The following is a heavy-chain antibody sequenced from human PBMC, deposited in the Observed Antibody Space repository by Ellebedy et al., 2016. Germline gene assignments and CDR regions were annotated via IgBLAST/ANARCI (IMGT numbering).Heavy chain of an antibody. J-gene: IGHJ4*02. CDR2: IYSGGTT. V-gene: IGHV3-53*01. D-gene: IGHD3-22*01. Sequence: GESLKISCAVSGFSVTTSYMTWVRQAPGKGLECVAVIYSGGTTYYADSVRGRFTVSRDIAKNTVYLQMNSLRADDTAVYYCARDPGPFYYDNNGKTYWGQGTLVTVSS. CDR1: GFSVTTSY. CDR3: ARDPGPFYYDNNGKTY.